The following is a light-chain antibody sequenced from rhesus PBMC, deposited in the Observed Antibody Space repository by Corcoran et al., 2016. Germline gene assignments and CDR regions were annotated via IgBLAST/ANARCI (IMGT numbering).Light chain of an antibody. Sequence: DIQMTQSPSSLSASVGDRVTITCRASQDISNYLDWYQQKPGETPKLLIYAASGLQSGIPSRFSGSGSGTDFTLTISSLQSEDFATYYCQHYYSTPPSVGQGTKVEIK. J-gene: IGKJ2*01. V-gene: IGKV1-25*02. CDR3: QHYYSTPPS. CDR1: QDISNY. CDR2: AAS.